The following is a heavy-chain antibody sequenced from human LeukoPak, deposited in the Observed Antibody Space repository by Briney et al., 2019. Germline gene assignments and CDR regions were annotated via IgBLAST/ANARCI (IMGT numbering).Heavy chain of an antibody. J-gene: IGHJ6*02. D-gene: IGHD3-16*01. CDR2: IYYSGNT. CDR1: GDSISSGGYY. Sequence: PSETLSLTCTVSGDSISSGGYYWSWIRQHPGKGLEWIGYIYYSGNTYYNPSLKSRVMILVDTSKNQFSLRLSSVTAADTAVYCCARDSLGEYYYYGMDVWGQGTTVTVSS. CDR3: ARDSLGEYYYYGMDV. V-gene: IGHV4-31*03.